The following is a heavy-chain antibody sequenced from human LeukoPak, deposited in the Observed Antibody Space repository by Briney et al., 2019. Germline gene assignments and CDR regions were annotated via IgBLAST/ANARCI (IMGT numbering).Heavy chain of an antibody. J-gene: IGHJ3*02. CDR3: AREGYTSDYAGAFDI. Sequence: GGSLRLSCVASGSTLRNYIMTWVRQAPGKGLEWVSSMSIIDDSIYYADSVKGRFTISRDNSKGTLSLQMSSLRAEDTGVYYCAREGYTSDYAGAFDIWGQGSVVTVSS. CDR2: MSIIDDSI. CDR1: GSTLRNYI. V-gene: IGHV3-23*01. D-gene: IGHD2-2*01.